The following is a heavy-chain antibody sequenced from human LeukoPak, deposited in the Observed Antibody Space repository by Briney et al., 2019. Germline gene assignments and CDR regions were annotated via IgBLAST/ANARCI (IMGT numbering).Heavy chain of an antibody. CDR1: GFTFSSYG. Sequence: PGGSLRLSCAASGFTFSSYGMSGVRKAPGKGLEWVSAISGSGGSTYYADSVKGRFTISRDNSKNTLYLQMNSLRAEDTAVYYCAKTVDYDYVWGSYPDYWGQGTLVTVSS. J-gene: IGHJ4*02. V-gene: IGHV3-23*01. CDR2: ISGSGGST. CDR3: AKTVDYDYVWGSYPDY. D-gene: IGHD3-16*02.